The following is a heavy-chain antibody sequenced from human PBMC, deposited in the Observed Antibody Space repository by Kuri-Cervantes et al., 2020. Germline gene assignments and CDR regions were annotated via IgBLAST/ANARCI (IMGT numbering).Heavy chain of an antibody. CDR3: ARVWGAYCGGDCYASNDY. Sequence: GESLKISCAASGSTFSDYYMSWIRQAPGKVLEWVSYISSSGSTIYYADSVKGRFTISRDNAKNSLYQQMNSLRAEDTAVYYCARVWGAYCGGDCYASNDYWGQGTLVTVSS. D-gene: IGHD2-21*02. CDR1: GSTFSDYY. V-gene: IGHV3-11*01. CDR2: ISSSGSTI. J-gene: IGHJ4*02.